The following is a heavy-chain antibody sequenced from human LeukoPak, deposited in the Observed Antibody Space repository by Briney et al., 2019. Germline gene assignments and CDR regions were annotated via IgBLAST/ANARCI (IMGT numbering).Heavy chain of an antibody. CDR1: GFTFSSYA. V-gene: IGHV3-23*01. CDR3: AKSWETGSTGSNPNWFDP. CDR2: ISGSGGST. Sequence: GGSLRLSCAASGFTFSSYAMSWVRQALGKGLEWVSAISGSGGSTYYADSVKGRFTISRDTSKNTLHLQMNSLRTEDSAVYYCAKSWETGSTGSNPNWFDPWGQGTLVIVSS. D-gene: IGHD1-1*01. J-gene: IGHJ5*02.